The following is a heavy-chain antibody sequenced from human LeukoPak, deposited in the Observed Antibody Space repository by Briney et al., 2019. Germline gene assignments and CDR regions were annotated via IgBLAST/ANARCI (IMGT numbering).Heavy chain of an antibody. CDR2: IYYSGST. D-gene: IGHD5-24*01. J-gene: IGHJ4*02. CDR3: ARGDYGYNFDY. Sequence: SETLSLTCTVSGGSISSYYWSWIRQPPGKRLEWIGYIYYSGSTNYNPSLKSRVTISVDTSKNQFSLKLSSVTAADTAVYYCARGDYGYNFDYWGQGTLVTVSS. CDR1: GGSISSYY. V-gene: IGHV4-59*01.